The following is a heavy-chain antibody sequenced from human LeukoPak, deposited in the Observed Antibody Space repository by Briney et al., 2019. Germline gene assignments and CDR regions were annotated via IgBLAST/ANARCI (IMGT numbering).Heavy chain of an antibody. V-gene: IGHV4-38-2*02. J-gene: IGHJ5*02. D-gene: IGHD4-17*01. CDR1: GYSISSGYY. Sequence: KASETLSLTCTVSGYSISSGYYWGWIRQPPGKGLEWIGSNYHSGSTYYNPSLKSRVTISVDTSKNQFSLKLSSVTAADTAVYYCARAPPTEGWFDPWGQGTLVTVSS. CDR2: NYHSGST. CDR3: ARAPPTEGWFDP.